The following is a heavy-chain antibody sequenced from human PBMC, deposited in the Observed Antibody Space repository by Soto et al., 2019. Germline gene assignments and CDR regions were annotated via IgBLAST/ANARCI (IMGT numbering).Heavy chain of an antibody. D-gene: IGHD3-3*01. V-gene: IGHV3-23*01. CDR2: ISGSGGST. CDR1: GFTFSSYA. J-gene: IGHJ4*02. Sequence: GGSLRLSCAASGFTFSSYAMSWVRQAPGKGLEWVSAISGSGGSTYYADSVKGRFTISRDNSKNTLYLQMNSLRAEDTAVYYCAKRVYDFWSGYYPFDYWGQGTLVTVSS. CDR3: AKRVYDFWSGYYPFDY.